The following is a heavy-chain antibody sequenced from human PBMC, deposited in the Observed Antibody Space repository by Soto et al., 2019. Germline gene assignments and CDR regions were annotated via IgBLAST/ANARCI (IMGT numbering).Heavy chain of an antibody. Sequence: VQLVESGGGVVQPGRSLRLSCAASGSTFSNYGMHWVRQAPGKGPEWVAVIWYDGSNKYYGESVKGRFTISRDNAKNSLYLQMNSLRAEDTAVYYCARLGGYCSGGSCPYGMDVWGQGTTVTVSS. J-gene: IGHJ6*02. CDR2: IWYDGSNK. V-gene: IGHV3-33*01. CDR1: GSTFSNYG. D-gene: IGHD2-15*01. CDR3: ARLGGYCSGGSCPYGMDV.